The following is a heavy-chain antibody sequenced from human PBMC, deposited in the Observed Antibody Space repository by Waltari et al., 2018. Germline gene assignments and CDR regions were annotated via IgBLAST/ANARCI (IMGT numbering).Heavy chain of an antibody. D-gene: IGHD1-26*01. J-gene: IGHJ4*02. CDR3: ARGGLGGSYHSNY. CDR1: GGTFSSYA. V-gene: IGHV1-69*04. Sequence: QVQLVQSGAEVKKPGSSVKVSCKASGGTFSSYAISWVRQAPGQGLEWMGGTIPILGIANYAQKFQGRVTITADESTSTAYMELSSLRSEDTAVYYCARGGLGGSYHSNYWGQGTLVTVSS. CDR2: TIPILGIA.